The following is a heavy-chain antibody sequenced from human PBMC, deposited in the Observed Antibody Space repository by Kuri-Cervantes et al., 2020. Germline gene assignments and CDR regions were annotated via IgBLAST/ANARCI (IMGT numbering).Heavy chain of an antibody. Sequence: GGSLRLSCAASGFTFSSVWMHWVRQAPGKGLEWVAVISYDGSNKYYADSVKGRFTISRDNSKITLYLQMNSLRAEDTAVYYCARERGSFYPSLDYWGQGTLVTVSS. D-gene: IGHD5/OR15-5a*01. J-gene: IGHJ4*02. CDR1: GFTFSSVW. V-gene: IGHV3-30-3*01. CDR2: ISYDGSNK. CDR3: ARERGSFYPSLDY.